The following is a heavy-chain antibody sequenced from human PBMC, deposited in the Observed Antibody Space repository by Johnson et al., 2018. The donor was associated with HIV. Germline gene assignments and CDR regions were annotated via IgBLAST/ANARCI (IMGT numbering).Heavy chain of an antibody. CDR2: ISYDGSNK. V-gene: IGHV3-30*03. D-gene: IGHD6-6*01. J-gene: IGHJ3*02. Sequence: QVQLVESGGGVVQPGRSLRLSCAASGFTFSSYGMHWVRQAPGKGLEWVAVISYDGSNKYYADSVKGRFPISRDNSKNTLYLQMNSLRAEDTAMYYCARVSSIAALWDAFDIWGQGTMVTVSS. CDR1: GFTFSSYG. CDR3: ARVSSIAALWDAFDI.